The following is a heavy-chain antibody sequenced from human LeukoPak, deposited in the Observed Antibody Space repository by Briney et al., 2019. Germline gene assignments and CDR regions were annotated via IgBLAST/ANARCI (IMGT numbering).Heavy chain of an antibody. V-gene: IGHV3-73*01. CDR2: IRSKANIYAT. D-gene: IGHD1-26*01. Sequence: GGSLRLSCAASGFTFSGSAMHWVRQASGKGLEWVGRIRSKANIYATAYAASVKGRFTISRDNAKNSLYLQMNSLRAEDTAVYYCAREESYSGTLFDYWGQGTLVTVSS. CDR3: AREESYSGTLFDY. CDR1: GFTFSGSA. J-gene: IGHJ4*02.